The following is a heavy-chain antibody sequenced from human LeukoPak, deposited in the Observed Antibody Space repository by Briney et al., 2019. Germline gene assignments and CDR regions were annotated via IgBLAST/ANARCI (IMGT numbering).Heavy chain of an antibody. CDR2: ISWNSGSI. CDR1: GFTFDDYA. D-gene: IGHD4-17*01. Sequence: GRSLRLSCAASGFTFDDYAMHWVRHAPGKGLEWVSGISWNSGSIGYADSVKGRFTISRDNAKNSLYLQMNSLRAEDTALYYCAKDHFPVTPSYYYYGMDVWGQGTTVTVSS. V-gene: IGHV3-9*01. J-gene: IGHJ6*02. CDR3: AKDHFPVTPSYYYYGMDV.